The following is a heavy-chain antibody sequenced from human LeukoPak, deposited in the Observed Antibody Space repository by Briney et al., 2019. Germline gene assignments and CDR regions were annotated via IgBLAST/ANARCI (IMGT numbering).Heavy chain of an antibody. V-gene: IGHV4-38-2*01. CDR3: ARRRNWNDGGAFDI. J-gene: IGHJ3*02. CDR2: IYHSGST. D-gene: IGHD1-1*01. Sequence: SETLSLTCGVSGYSISSGYYWGWIRQPPGKGLEWIGSIYHSGSTYYSPSLKSRVTISVDTSKNPFSLKLSSVTAANTAMYYCARRRNWNDGGAFDIWGQGTMVTVSS. CDR1: GYSISSGYY.